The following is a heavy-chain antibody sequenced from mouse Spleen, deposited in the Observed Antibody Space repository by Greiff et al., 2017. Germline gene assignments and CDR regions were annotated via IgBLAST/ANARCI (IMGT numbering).Heavy chain of an antibody. CDR3: ARRVDWDLYWYFDV. J-gene: IGHJ1*03. Sequence: VQLQQSGPELVKPGASVKIPCKASGYTFTDYNMDWVKQSHGKSLEWIGDINPNNGGTIYNQKFKGKATLTVDKSSSTAYMELRSLTSEDTAVYYCARRVDWDLYWYFDVWGTGTTVTVSS. CDR2: INPNNGGT. CDR1: GYTFTDYN. V-gene: IGHV1-18*01. D-gene: IGHD4-1*01.